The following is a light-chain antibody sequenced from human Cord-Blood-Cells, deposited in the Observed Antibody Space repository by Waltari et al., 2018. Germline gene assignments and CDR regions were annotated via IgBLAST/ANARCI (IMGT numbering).Light chain of an antibody. CDR3: VSYAGSSTFVV. CDR2: EGS. Sequence: QSALTQPASVSGSPGQSITISCPGTSSDVGSYNLVSWYQQTPGKSPKLMIYEGSKRPSGVSNRVSGAKAGNTASLTISGLQAEDEADDYCVSYAGSSTFVVFGGGTKLTVL. J-gene: IGLJ2*01. CDR1: SSDVGSYNL. V-gene: IGLV2-23*03.